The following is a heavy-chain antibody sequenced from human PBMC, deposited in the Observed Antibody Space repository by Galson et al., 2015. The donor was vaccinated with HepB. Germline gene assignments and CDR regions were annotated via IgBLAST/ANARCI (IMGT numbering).Heavy chain of an antibody. CDR3: TRDSFYFDYRGGPDY. CDR1: GFTFSNYG. D-gene: IGHD2-15*01. Sequence: SLRLSCAASGFTFSNYGMHWVRQAPGKGLEWVAVIWYDGTNKYYADSVKGRFTISRDNSQNTLYLQMSSLRPGGTAVYYCTRDSFYFDYRGGPDYWGRGTLATVSS. V-gene: IGHV3-33*01. J-gene: IGHJ4*02. CDR2: IWYDGTNK.